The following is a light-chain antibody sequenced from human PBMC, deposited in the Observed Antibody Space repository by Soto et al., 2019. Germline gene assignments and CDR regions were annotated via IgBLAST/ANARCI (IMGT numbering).Light chain of an antibody. J-gene: IGLJ1*01. CDR3: SSFSSSSTPYV. CDR2: EVN. Sequence: QSVLTQPASVSRSPGQSITISCTGTSTDVGGYKYVSWYQQHPGTAPKLMIFEVNGRPSGVSDRFSGSKSGNTASLTISGLQPEDEADYYCSSFSSSSTPYVFGTGTKVTVL. CDR1: STDVGGYKY. V-gene: IGLV2-14*01.